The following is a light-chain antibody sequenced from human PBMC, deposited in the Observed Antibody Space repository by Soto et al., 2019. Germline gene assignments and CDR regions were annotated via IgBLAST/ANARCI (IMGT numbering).Light chain of an antibody. CDR2: EVS. Sequence: QSALTQPPSVSGSPGQSVTISCTGTSSDVGSYNRVSWYQQPPGTAPKLMIYEVSNRPSGVPDRFSGSKSGNTASLTISGLQAEDEADYYCGSSTVVFGGGTKLTVL. V-gene: IGLV2-18*01. CDR3: GSSTVV. J-gene: IGLJ2*01. CDR1: SSDVGSYNR.